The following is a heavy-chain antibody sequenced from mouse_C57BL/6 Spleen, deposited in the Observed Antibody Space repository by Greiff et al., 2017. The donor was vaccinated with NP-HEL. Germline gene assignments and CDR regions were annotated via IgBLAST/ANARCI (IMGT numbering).Heavy chain of an antibody. V-gene: IGHV3-6*01. CDR1: GYSITSGYY. J-gene: IGHJ2*01. Sequence: DVQLQESGPGLVKPSQSLSLTCSVTGYSITSGYYWNWIRQFPGNKLEWMGYISYDGSNNYNPSLKNRISITRDTSKNQFFLKLNSVTTEDTATYYCARGPDITTVVDYFDYWGQGTTLTVSS. D-gene: IGHD1-1*01. CDR2: ISYDGSN. CDR3: ARGPDITTVVDYFDY.